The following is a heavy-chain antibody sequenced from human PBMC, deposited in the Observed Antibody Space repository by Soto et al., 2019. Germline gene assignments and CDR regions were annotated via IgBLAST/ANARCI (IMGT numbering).Heavy chain of an antibody. Sequence: SETLSLTCTVSGGTIRSSNYYWAWIRQPPGKGLEWIGSIDYSGSTYYNPSLKSRVTISVDTSKNHFSLKLGSVTATDTALYYCSRRAPEGFDPWGQGTLVTVSS. V-gene: IGHV4-39*02. J-gene: IGHJ5*02. CDR3: SRRAPEGFDP. CDR1: GGTIRSSNYY. CDR2: IDYSGST.